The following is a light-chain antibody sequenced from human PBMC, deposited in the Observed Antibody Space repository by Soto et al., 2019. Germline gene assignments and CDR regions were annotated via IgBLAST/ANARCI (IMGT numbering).Light chain of an antibody. CDR1: QSIRIY. CDR2: AAS. Sequence: DIPMTQSPSSLSASVGDRVIITCRASQSIRIYLNWYQKKPGKAPKLLIHAASNLQSGVPSRFGGSGSGTDFTLTITSLQPEDFATYYCQQSYTTPTFGGGTKVEIK. CDR3: QQSYTTPT. V-gene: IGKV1-39*01. J-gene: IGKJ4*01.